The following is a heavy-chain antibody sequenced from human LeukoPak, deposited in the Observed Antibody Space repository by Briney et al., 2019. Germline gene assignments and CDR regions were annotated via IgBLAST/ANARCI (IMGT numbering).Heavy chain of an antibody. V-gene: IGHV3-21*01. D-gene: IGHD6-13*01. CDR2: ISSSSSYI. CDR1: GFTSSSYS. Sequence: GGSLRLSCAASGFTSSSYSMNWVRQAPGKGLEWVSSISSSSSYIYYADSVKGRFTISRDNAKNSLYLQMNSLRAEDTAVYYCAKDISLATAQYYFDYWGQGTLVTVSS. J-gene: IGHJ4*02. CDR3: AKDISLATAQYYFDY.